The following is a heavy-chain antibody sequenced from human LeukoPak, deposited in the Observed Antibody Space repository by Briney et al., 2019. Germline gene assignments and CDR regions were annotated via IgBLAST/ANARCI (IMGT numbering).Heavy chain of an antibody. CDR1: GGSIGIYY. CDR3: ARLGYSSSWYYYYYGMDV. CDR2: IYYSGST. D-gene: IGHD6-13*01. J-gene: IGHJ6*02. V-gene: IGHV4-59*08. Sequence: SETLSLTCTVSGGSIGIYYWNWIRQPPGKGLEWIGYIYYSGSTNYNPSLKSRVTISVDTSKNQFSLKLSSVTAADTAVYYCARLGYSSSWYYYYYGMDVWGQGTTVTVSS.